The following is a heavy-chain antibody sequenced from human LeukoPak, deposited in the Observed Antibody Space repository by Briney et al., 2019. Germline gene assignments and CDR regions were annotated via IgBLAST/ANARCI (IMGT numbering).Heavy chain of an antibody. Sequence: GGSLRLSCAASGFTFDDYAMHWVRRAPGKGLEWVSLIRGDGGSTYYADSVKGRFAISRDNSKNSLYLQMNSLRTEDTALYYCAKDITGRVLAYYYDSSGYYFSWGQGTLVTVSS. CDR3: AKDITGRVLAYYYDSSGYYFS. D-gene: IGHD3-22*01. V-gene: IGHV3-43*02. J-gene: IGHJ5*02. CDR1: GFTFDDYA. CDR2: IRGDGGST.